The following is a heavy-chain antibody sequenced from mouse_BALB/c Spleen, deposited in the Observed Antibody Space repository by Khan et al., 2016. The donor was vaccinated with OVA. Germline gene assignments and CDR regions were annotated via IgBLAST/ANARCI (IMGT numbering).Heavy chain of an antibody. V-gene: IGHV5-15*02. CDR1: GFTFIDYG. J-gene: IGHJ3*01. CDR3: GRGGFAY. Sequence: EVQLVESGGGLVQPGGSRKLSCAASGFTFIDYGMAWVRQTPGKGPEWIAFISSVAYSIYYADTVTGRFTFSRENAKNTMYLEMSSLRSDDTAMYYCGRGGFAYWGQGTLVTVSA. CDR2: ISSVAYSI.